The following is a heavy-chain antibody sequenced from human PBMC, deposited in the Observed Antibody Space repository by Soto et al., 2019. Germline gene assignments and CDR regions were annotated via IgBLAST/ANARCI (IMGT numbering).Heavy chain of an antibody. J-gene: IGHJ4*02. Sequence: GGSLRLACSASGFTFSSYAMHWVRQAPGKGLEYVSSISTNGGSTHYADSVKGRFTISRDNSKNTQYLQMSSLRADDTAVYYCVKGEYYYDSSGYYPFDYWGQGTLVTVSS. CDR1: GFTFSSYA. CDR3: VKGEYYYDSSGYYPFDY. CDR2: ISTNGGST. V-gene: IGHV3-64D*06. D-gene: IGHD3-22*01.